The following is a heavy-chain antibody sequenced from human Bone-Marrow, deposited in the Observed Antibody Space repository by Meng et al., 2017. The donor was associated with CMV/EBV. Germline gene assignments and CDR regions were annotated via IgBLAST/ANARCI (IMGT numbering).Heavy chain of an antibody. J-gene: IGHJ4*02. CDR2: INHGGTT. Sequence: GSLRLSCTVYGGSFSGYYWSWIRQPPGKGLEWIGEINHGGTTNYSPSLKSRVTISVDTSKNQFSLNLSSMTAADTAVYYCARWAAVAGTVGFDYWGQGTLVTVSS. D-gene: IGHD1-1*01. CDR1: GGSFSGYY. CDR3: ARWAAVAGTVGFDY. V-gene: IGHV4-34*01.